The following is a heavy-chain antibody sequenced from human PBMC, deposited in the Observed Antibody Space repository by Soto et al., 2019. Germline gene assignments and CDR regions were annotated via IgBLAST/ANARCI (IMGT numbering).Heavy chain of an antibody. D-gene: IGHD3-10*01. CDR1: GFLFSTYA. J-gene: IGHJ4*02. CDR2: ISYDGSNK. CDR3: ARDLVRFGGVPNY. V-gene: IGHV3-30-3*01. Sequence: PGGSXSLSCAASGFLFSTYAMHWVRQAPGKGLEWVAVISYDGSNKYYADSVKGRFTISRDNSKNTLYLQMNSLRAEDTAVYYCARDLVRFGGVPNYWGQGTLVTVSS.